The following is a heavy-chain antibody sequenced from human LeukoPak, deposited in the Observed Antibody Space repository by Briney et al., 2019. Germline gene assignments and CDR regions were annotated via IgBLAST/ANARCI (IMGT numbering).Heavy chain of an antibody. Sequence: GGSLRLSCVASGFTFSIYSMDWVRQAPGKGLEWVSSISRDSSYIYYADSVKGRFTISRDNAKNSVYLQMNSLRAEDTAVHYCARDCPGYFDCWGQGTLVTVSS. J-gene: IGHJ4*02. CDR1: GFTFSIYS. CDR2: ISRDSSYI. V-gene: IGHV3-21*01. D-gene: IGHD3-10*02. CDR3: ARDCPGYFDC.